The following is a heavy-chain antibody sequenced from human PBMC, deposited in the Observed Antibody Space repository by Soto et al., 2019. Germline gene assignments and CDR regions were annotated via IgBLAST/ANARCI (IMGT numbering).Heavy chain of an antibody. J-gene: IGHJ3*02. Sequence: EVQLVESGGGLVKPGGSLRLSCAASGFTFSSYSMNWVRQAPGKGLEWVSSISSSSSYIYYADSVKGRFTISRDNAKNSLYLQMNSLRAEDTAVYYCARVSTRMAKIDGTYAFDIWGQGTMVTVSS. CDR1: GFTFSSYS. V-gene: IGHV3-21*01. D-gene: IGHD6-13*01. CDR3: ARVSTRMAKIDGTYAFDI. CDR2: ISSSSSYI.